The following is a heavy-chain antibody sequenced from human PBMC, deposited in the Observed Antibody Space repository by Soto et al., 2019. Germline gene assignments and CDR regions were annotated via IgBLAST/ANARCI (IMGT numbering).Heavy chain of an antibody. CDR2: INSDGSNT. D-gene: IGHD3-10*01. Sequence: GGSLRLSCAASGGPFSSYWMHWVRQAPGKGLVWVSRINSDGSNTYYADSVKGRFTISRDNSKNTLYLQMNSLRAEDTAVYYCARGGKNYGSGSYYTVEPLYYYYGMDVWGQGTTVTVS. CDR1: GGPFSSYW. V-gene: IGHV3-74*01. J-gene: IGHJ6*02. CDR3: ARGGKNYGSGSYYTVEPLYYYYGMDV.